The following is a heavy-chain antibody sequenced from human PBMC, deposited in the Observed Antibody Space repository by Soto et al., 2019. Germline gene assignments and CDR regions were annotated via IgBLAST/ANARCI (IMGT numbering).Heavy chain of an antibody. CDR3: ASHDPITKYHDY. CDR2: IYYSGGT. Sequence: PSETLSLTCTVSGGSLSNYYWSWIRQPPGKGLEWIGYIYYSGGTYYNPSLKSRLTISVDTSKNQFSLKLTSVTAADTAVYYCASHDPITKYHDYWGQGTLVTISS. CDR1: GGSLSNYY. V-gene: IGHV4-59*08. D-gene: IGHD2-8*01. J-gene: IGHJ4*02.